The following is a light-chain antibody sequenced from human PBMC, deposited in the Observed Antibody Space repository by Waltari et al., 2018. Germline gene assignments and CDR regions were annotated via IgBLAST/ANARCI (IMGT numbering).Light chain of an antibody. Sequence: DIQMTQSPSTLSASVGDRVTITCRASQSISSWLAWYQQKPGKAPKLLIQRASTLESGVPSGFGGSGSGTEFTLTLSSLQPDDVATYYCQEYNGYPYTFGQGTKLEIK. CDR1: QSISSW. CDR2: RAS. J-gene: IGKJ2*01. V-gene: IGKV1-5*03. CDR3: QEYNGYPYT.